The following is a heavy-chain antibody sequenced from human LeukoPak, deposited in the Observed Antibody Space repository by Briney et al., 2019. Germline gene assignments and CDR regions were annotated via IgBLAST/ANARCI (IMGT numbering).Heavy chain of an antibody. Sequence: ASVKVSCKASGYTFTSYYMHWVRQAPGQGLEWMGIINPSGGSTSYAQKFQGGVTMTRDTSTSTVYMELSSLRSEDTAVYYCARTGNDYGDDDAFDIWGQGTMVTVSS. J-gene: IGHJ3*02. CDR1: GYTFTSYY. V-gene: IGHV1-46*01. CDR2: INPSGGST. D-gene: IGHD4-17*01. CDR3: ARTGNDYGDDDAFDI.